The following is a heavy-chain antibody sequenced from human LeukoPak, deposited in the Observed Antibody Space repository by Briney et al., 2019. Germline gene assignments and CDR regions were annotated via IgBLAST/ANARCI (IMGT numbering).Heavy chain of an antibody. CDR2: VNPDGSST. J-gene: IGHJ4*02. Sequence: GGSLRLSCAASGFTFSRYWMHWVRQVPGKGLVWVSRVNPDGSSTTYTDSVKGGFTSSRYNAKNTLYVQMNRLRAEDTAGYYCARGGTYGDHWGQGILVTVSS. V-gene: IGHV3-74*01. CDR1: GFTFSRYW. D-gene: IGHD3-16*01. CDR3: ARGGTYGDH.